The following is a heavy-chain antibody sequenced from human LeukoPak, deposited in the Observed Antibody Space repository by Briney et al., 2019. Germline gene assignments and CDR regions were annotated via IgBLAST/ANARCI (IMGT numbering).Heavy chain of an antibody. CDR1: GFTFSSYS. V-gene: IGHV3-48*01. J-gene: IGHJ4*02. D-gene: IGHD2-21*01. Sequence: PGGSLRLSCAASGFTFSSYSMNWVRQAPGKGLEWVSYISSSSTIYYADSVKGRFTISRDNAKNSLYLQMNSLRAEDTAVYYCARVRDKALFDYWGQGTLVTVSS. CDR3: ARVRDKALFDY. CDR2: ISSSSTI.